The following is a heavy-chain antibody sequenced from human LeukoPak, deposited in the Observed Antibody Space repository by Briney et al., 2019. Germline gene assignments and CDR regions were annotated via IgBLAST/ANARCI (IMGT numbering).Heavy chain of an antibody. V-gene: IGHV4-59*01. CDR2: IYYVGST. D-gene: IGHD3-16*01. Sequence: SETLSLTCTVSGGSISSFYWSWIRQPPGKGLEWIGYIYYVGSTNYNPSLKSRVTISVDTSKNQFSLTLTSVTAADTAMYYCARDGGRAVSPLGAFDFWGQGTVVTVSS. J-gene: IGHJ3*01. CDR3: ARDGGRAVSPLGAFDF. CDR1: GGSISSFY.